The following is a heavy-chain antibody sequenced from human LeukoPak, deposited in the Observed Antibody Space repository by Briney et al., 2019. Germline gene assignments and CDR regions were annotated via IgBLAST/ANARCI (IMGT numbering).Heavy chain of an antibody. CDR3: ARLTKSSTDYPRFFQH. CDR1: DGSIGSGDYY. Sequence: PSQTLSLTCSVTDGSIGSGDYYWSWVRQPPGKGLEFLGYINRSGGTYYNPSLKTRLTISLDTSKNQFSLKLSSVTAADTAVYYYARLTKSSTDYPRFFQHWGQGTLVTVSS. J-gene: IGHJ1*01. D-gene: IGHD2-2*01. V-gene: IGHV4-30-4*01. CDR2: INRSGGT.